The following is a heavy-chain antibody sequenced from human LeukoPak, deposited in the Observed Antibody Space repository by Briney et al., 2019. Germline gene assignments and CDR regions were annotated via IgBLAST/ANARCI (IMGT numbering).Heavy chain of an antibody. D-gene: IGHD2/OR15-2a*01. CDR1: GVSISSNLW. V-gene: IGHV4-4*02. CDR3: ARVYDYFDY. Sequence: SETLSLTCAVSGVSISSNLWWTWVRQPPGKGLEWIAEIHHSGSINYNPSLKSRVTISVDKAKNQSSLKLSSVTAADTAVYYCARVYDYFDYWGQGNLVTVSS. CDR2: IHHSGSI. J-gene: IGHJ4*02.